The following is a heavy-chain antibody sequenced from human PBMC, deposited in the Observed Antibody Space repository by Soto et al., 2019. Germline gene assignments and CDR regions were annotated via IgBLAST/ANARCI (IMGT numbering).Heavy chain of an antibody. CDR1: GGSISSGSYY. CDR2: IYYSGST. J-gene: IGHJ4*02. CDR3: ARQGSRYGQGLDY. V-gene: IGHV4-31*03. D-gene: IGHD5-18*01. Sequence: QVQLQESGPGLVKPSQTLSLTCTVSGGSISSGSYYWSWIRQLPGKALEWIGYIYYSGSTYYNPSLKSRVTISVDTSKKQFSLKLSSVTAADTAIYYCARQGSRYGQGLDYWGQGTLVTVSS.